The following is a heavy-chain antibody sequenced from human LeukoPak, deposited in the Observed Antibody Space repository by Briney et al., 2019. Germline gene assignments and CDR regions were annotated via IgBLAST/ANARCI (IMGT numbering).Heavy chain of an antibody. CDR1: GFTFSSYW. D-gene: IGHD6-19*01. V-gene: IGHV3-7*01. Sequence: PGGSLRLSCAASGFTFSSYWMSWVRQAPGKGLEWVANIKQDGSEKYYVDSVKGRFPISRDNAKNSLYLQMNSLRAEDTAVYYCARTRRIAVAGRYFDYWGQGTLVTVSS. CDR2: IKQDGSEK. CDR3: ARTRRIAVAGRYFDY. J-gene: IGHJ4*02.